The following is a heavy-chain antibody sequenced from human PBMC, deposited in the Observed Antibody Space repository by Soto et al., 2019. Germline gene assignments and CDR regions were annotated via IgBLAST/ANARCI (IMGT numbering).Heavy chain of an antibody. V-gene: IGHV1-69*08. Sequence: QVQLVQSGAEVKKPGSSVKVSCKASGGTFSSYTISWVRQAPGQGLEWMGRIIPILGIANYAQKFQGRDTSTADKSTSTAYMELRSLRSEDTAVYYCARDRNCGGGGYSGGGDYWGQGTLVTVSS. D-gene: IGHD2-21*02. CDR3: ARDRNCGGGGYSGGGDY. CDR1: GGTFSSYT. CDR2: IIPILGIA. J-gene: IGHJ4*02.